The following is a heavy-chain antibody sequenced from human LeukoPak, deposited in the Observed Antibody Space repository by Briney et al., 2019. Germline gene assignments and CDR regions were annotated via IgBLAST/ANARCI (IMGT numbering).Heavy chain of an antibody. CDR1: GGSFSGYY. CDR3: ARDSIAVAGEGFDY. V-gene: IGHV4-34*01. CDR2: INHSGSP. Sequence: SETLSLTCAVYGGSFSGYYWSWIRQPPGKGLEWIGEINHSGSPNYNPSLKSRVPIPVNTSKNQFSLKLSAVNAAAPAVFYCARDSIAVAGEGFDYGGQGTLVSVSS. J-gene: IGHJ4*02. D-gene: IGHD6-19*01.